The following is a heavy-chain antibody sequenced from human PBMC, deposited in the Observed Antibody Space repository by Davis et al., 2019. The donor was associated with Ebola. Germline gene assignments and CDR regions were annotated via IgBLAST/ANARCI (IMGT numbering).Heavy chain of an antibody. CDR1: GFIFSGNW. J-gene: IGHJ2*01. D-gene: IGHD1-14*01. CDR3: ARDLPGGDWYFDL. Sequence: HTGGSLRLSCAAPGFIFSGNWMHWVRQVPGKGLLLVSRIKSDGSSTSYADSVKGRFTISRDNAKNTVYLQMNNLRAEDTAVYYCARDLPGGDWYFDLWGRGTLVTVSS. CDR2: IKSDGSST. V-gene: IGHV3-74*01.